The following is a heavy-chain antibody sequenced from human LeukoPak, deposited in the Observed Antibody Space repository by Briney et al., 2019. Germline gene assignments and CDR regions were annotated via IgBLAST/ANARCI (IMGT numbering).Heavy chain of an antibody. Sequence: GGSLRLSCAASGFTVSSNYMSWVRQAPGKGLEWVSVIYSGGSTYYADSVKGQFTISRDNSKNTLYLQMNSLRAEDTAVYYCARDYYYGSGSYGVYWGQGTLVTVSS. V-gene: IGHV3-53*01. CDR3: ARDYYYGSGSYGVY. D-gene: IGHD3-10*01. J-gene: IGHJ4*02. CDR2: IYSGGST. CDR1: GFTVSSNY.